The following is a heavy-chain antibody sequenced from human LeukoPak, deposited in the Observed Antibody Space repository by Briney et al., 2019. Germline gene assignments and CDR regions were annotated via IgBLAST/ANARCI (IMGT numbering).Heavy chain of an antibody. V-gene: IGHV3-7*01. CDR1: GFTFSSHW. J-gene: IGHJ4*02. D-gene: IGHD4-11*01. CDR2: IKQDGSEK. Sequence: GGSLRLSCAASGFTFSSHWMSWVRQAPGKGLEWVAKIKQDGSEKYYVDSVKGRFTISRDNAKNSLYLQMNSLRAEDTAVYYCARGYGNYGYWGQGTLVTVSS. CDR3: ARGYGNYGY.